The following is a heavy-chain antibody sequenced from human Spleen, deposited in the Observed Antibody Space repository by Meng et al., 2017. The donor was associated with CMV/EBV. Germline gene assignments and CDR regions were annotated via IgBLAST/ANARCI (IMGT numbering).Heavy chain of an antibody. CDR1: GGSINSGGYY. Sequence: LRLSCTVSGGSINSGGYYWSWIRQHPGKGLEWIGYIYYSGSTAYNPSLRSRVTISLDMSKNQFSLELNSMTAADTAAYYCARGWPNTNDPNKSDNWFDPWGQGILVTVSS. J-gene: IGHJ5*02. CDR2: IYYSGST. D-gene: IGHD2-8*01. V-gene: IGHV4-31*03. CDR3: ARGWPNTNDPNKSDNWFDP.